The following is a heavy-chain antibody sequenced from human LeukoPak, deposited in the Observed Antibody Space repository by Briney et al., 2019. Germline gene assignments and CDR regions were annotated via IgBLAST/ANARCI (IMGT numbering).Heavy chain of an antibody. J-gene: IGHJ4*02. Sequence: AGGSLRLSCAASGFTFSSYWMSWVHQAPGKGLEWVANIKQDGSEKYYVDSVRGRFTISRDNAKNSLYLQMNSLRAEDTAVYYCSRGRRFGESGNDYWGRGTLVTVYS. CDR1: GFTFSSYW. D-gene: IGHD3-10*01. CDR2: IKQDGSEK. CDR3: SRGRRFGESGNDY. V-gene: IGHV3-7*01.